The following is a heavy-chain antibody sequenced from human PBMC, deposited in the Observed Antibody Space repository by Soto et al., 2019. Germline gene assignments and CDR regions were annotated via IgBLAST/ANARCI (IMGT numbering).Heavy chain of an antibody. J-gene: IGHJ3*02. V-gene: IGHV5-51*01. CDR1: GYRFTSYW. CDR3: ARQLRGYSDGYVVQAFES. Sequence: PGESLKISCKGSGYRFTSYWIGWVLQIPGKGLEWMGIIYPGDSDTRYSPSFQGQVTISADKSISTAYLQWSSLKASDTAMYYCARQLRGYSDGYVVQAFESWGQGTMVTV. CDR2: IYPGDSDT. D-gene: IGHD5-18*01.